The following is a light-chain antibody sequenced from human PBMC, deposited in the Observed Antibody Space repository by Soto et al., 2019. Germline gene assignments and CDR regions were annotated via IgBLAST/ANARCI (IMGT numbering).Light chain of an antibody. Sequence: EIVLTQSPGTLSLSPGERATLSCRASQSVSSSYLAWYQQKPGQAPRLLIYGASSRATGIPDRFSGSGSGTDFTLTISRLEPEAFAVYYCQQYGSSPFTFGTGTNVDIK. CDR3: QQYGSSPFT. J-gene: IGKJ3*01. V-gene: IGKV3-20*01. CDR2: GAS. CDR1: QSVSSSY.